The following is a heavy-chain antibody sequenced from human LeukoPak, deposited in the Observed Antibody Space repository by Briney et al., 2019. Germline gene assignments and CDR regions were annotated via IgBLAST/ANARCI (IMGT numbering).Heavy chain of an antibody. D-gene: IGHD5-24*01. Sequence: SETLSLTCTVSGGSISSSSYYWGWIRQPPGKGLEWIGSIYYSGSTYYNPSLKSRVTISVDTSKNQFSLKLSSVTAADTAVYYCARDRRDGYNTDYWGQGTLVTVSS. V-gene: IGHV4-39*02. CDR1: GGSISSSSYY. J-gene: IGHJ4*02. CDR2: IYYSGST. CDR3: ARDRRDGYNTDY.